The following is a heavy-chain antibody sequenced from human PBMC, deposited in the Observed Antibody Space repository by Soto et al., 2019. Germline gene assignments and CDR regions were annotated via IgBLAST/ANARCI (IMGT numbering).Heavy chain of an antibody. CDR1: GFTFSNAW. Sequence: GGSLRLSCAASGFTFSNAWMSWVRQAPGKGLEWVGRIKSKTDGETTDYAAPVKGRFTISRDDSKNTLYLQMNSLKSEDTAVYYCTTDECYSTSCYFPWGQGTLVTVSS. D-gene: IGHD2-2*01. V-gene: IGHV3-15*01. CDR3: TTDECYSTSCYFP. J-gene: IGHJ5*02. CDR2: IKSKTDGETT.